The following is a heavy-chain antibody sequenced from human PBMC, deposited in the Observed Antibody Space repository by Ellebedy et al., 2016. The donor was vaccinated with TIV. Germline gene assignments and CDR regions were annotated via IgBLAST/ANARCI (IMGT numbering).Heavy chain of an antibody. CDR2: IKQDGSEK. CDR1: GFTFSDYW. Sequence: GESLKISXAASGFTFSDYWMTWVRQAPGKGLEWVANIKQDGSEKYYVDSVKGRFTISRDNAQNSLYLQMNSLRAEDTARYYCVKGAWLDFWGQGALVTVSS. CDR3: VKGAWLDF. J-gene: IGHJ4*02. V-gene: IGHV3-7*03.